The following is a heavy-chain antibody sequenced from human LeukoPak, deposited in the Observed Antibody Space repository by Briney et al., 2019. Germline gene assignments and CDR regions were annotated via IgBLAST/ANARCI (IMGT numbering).Heavy chain of an antibody. Sequence: PRASVKVSCKASGYTFTSYDINWVRQATGQGLEWMGWMNPNSGNTGYAQQFQGRVTMTRNTSISTAYMELSSLRSEDTAVYYCARRSWSGCFSQYYFDYWGQGTLVTVSS. V-gene: IGHV1-8*01. J-gene: IGHJ4*02. CDR3: ARRSWSGCFSQYYFDY. D-gene: IGHD3-3*01. CDR1: GYTFTSYD. CDR2: MNPNSGNT.